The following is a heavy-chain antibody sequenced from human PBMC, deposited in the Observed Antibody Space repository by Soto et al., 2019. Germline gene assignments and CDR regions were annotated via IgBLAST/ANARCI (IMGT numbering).Heavy chain of an antibody. D-gene: IGHD6-19*01. CDR2: ISYDGSNK. Sequence: QVQLVESGGGVVQPGRSLRLSCAASGFTFSSYGMHWVRQAPGKGLEWVAVISYDGSNKYYADSVKGRFTISRDNSKKMYQLKKSRRGAEEAAEYCWEKQQGGGSGCCGPYYGMDVWGQGTTVTVSS. V-gene: IGHV3-30*03. J-gene: IGHJ6*02. CDR1: GFTFSSYG. CDR3: EKQQGGGSGCCGPYYGMDV.